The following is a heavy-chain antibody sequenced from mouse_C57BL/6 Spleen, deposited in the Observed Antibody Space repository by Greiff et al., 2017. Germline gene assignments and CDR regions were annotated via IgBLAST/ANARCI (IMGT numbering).Heavy chain of an antibody. CDR3: ARGGPFLSYFDV. CDR2: IHPNSGST. V-gene: IGHV1-64*01. D-gene: IGHD6-2*01. Sequence: QVQLQQPGAELVKPGASVKLSCKASGYTFTSYWMHWVKQRPGQGLEWIGMIHPNSGSTNYNEKFKSKATLTVDKSSSTAYMQLSSLTSEDSAVYYCARGGPFLSYFDVWGTGTTVTVSS. J-gene: IGHJ1*03. CDR1: GYTFTSYW.